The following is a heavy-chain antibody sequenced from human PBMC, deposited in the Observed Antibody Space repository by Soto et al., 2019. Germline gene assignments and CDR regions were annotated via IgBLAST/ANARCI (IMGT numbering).Heavy chain of an antibody. V-gene: IGHV1-3*01. CDR2: INPANGNT. Sequence: ASVKVSCKASGYTFTTHAIYWVRQAPGQRPEWMGWINPANGNTKYSPKFQDRLRITRDTSANTAYMELRSLQSEDTALYFCGREGNPRFRERVGWFDPWGPGPLVTVSS. J-gene: IGHJ5*02. CDR3: GREGNPRFRERVGWFDP. CDR1: GYTFTTHA. D-gene: IGHD2-15*01.